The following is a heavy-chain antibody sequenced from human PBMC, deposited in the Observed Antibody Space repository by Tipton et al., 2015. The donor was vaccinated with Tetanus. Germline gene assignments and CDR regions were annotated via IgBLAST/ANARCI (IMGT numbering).Heavy chain of an antibody. CDR2: IFYSGST. D-gene: IGHD4-17*01. J-gene: IGHJ4*02. CDR1: GGSISSYY. V-gene: IGHV4-59*01. Sequence: TLSLTCTVSGGSISSYYWSWIRQPPGKGLEWIGYIFYSGSTNYNPSLKSRVTISVDTSKNQFSLKLSSVTAADTAVYYCARSETLDYGDYSFYFDYWGQGPWSPSPQ. CDR3: ARSETLDYGDYSFYFDY.